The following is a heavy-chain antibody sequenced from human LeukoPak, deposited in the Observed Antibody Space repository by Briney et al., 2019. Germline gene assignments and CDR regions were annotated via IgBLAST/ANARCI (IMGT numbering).Heavy chain of an antibody. CDR2: IIPIFGTA. CDR3: ARDNDYYDSSGYYSGFDL. D-gene: IGHD3-22*01. CDR1: GGTFSSHA. J-gene: IGHJ2*01. Sequence: SVKVSCKASGGTFSSHAISWVRQAPGQGLEWMGGIIPIFGTANYAQKFQGRVTITTDESTSTAYMELSSLRSEDTAVYYCARDNDYYDSSGYYSGFDLWGRGTLVTVSS. V-gene: IGHV1-69*05.